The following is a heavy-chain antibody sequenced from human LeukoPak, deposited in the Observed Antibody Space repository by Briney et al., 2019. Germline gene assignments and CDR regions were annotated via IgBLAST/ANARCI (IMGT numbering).Heavy chain of an antibody. CDR2: IYSSGST. CDR3: ARGPRLRYFDWLGTFDY. D-gene: IGHD3-9*01. CDR1: GGSFSGYY. Sequence: PSETLSLTCAVYGGSFSGYYWSWIRQPAEKGLEWIGRIYSSGSTNYNPSLKSRVTMSVDTSKNQFSLKLSSVTAADTAVYYCARGPRLRYFDWLGTFDYWGQGTLVTVSS. V-gene: IGHV4-59*10. J-gene: IGHJ4*02.